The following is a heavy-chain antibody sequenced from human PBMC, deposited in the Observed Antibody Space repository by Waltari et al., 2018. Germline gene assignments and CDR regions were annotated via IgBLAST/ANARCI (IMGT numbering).Heavy chain of an antibody. D-gene: IGHD1-1*01. V-gene: IGHV3-74*01. Sequence: EIHLLESGGGLVQPGGSLRLSCTGSGFSISYLWMHWGRLTPGKGLLGVASMDGDGTTTAYADSVKGRFTISRDNAKNTVYLDMSSLRVEDTAVYFCTRDWRHMAFDYWGQGTRVTVSS. CDR1: GFSISYLW. CDR2: MDGDGTTT. J-gene: IGHJ4*02. CDR3: TRDWRHMAFDY.